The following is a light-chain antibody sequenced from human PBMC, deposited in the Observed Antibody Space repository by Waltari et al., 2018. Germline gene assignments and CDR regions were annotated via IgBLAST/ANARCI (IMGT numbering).Light chain of an antibody. CDR3: ASWDDSLSSVL. CDR2: RNN. J-gene: IGLJ2*01. V-gene: IGLV1-47*01. CDR1: SSNIGTSF. Sequence: QSVLTQPPSVSGTPGQRVTISCSGGSSNIGTSFVYWYQQLPGTAPHLLRNRNNQRPSGVPARFSASKSGTSASLAISGLRSDDEADYFCASWDDSLSSVLFGGGTKLTVL.